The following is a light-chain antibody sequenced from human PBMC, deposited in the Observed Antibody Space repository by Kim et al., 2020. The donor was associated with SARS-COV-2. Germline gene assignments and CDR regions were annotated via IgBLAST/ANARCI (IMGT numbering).Light chain of an antibody. CDR1: ENIGTW. V-gene: IGKV1-5*03. CDR3: QHYSRFPYT. CDR2: LAS. J-gene: IGKJ2*01. Sequence: SASVVARVTITCRASENIGTWLAWYQQKPGRAPSLLIYLASTLESGVPSRFSGTGSVTEFSLSITSLQPDDFATYYCQHYSRFPYTFGQGTKLEI.